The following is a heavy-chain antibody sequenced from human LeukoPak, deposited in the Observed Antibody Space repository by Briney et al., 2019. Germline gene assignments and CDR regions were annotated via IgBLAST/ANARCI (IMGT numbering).Heavy chain of an antibody. CDR1: GGSISSYY. Sequence: SETLSLTCTVSGGSISSYYWSWIRQPPGKGLEWIGYIYYSGSTNYNPSLKSRVTISVDTSKNQFSLKLSSVTAADTAVYYCARNSYYYGSGSYWPVDYWGQGTLVTVSS. CDR2: IYYSGST. D-gene: IGHD3-10*01. V-gene: IGHV4-59*08. CDR3: ARNSYYYGSGSYWPVDY. J-gene: IGHJ4*02.